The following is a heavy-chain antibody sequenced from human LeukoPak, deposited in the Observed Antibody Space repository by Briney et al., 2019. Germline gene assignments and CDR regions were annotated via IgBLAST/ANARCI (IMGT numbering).Heavy chain of an antibody. CDR2: IYYSGNT. D-gene: IGHD6-13*01. V-gene: IGHV4-39*01. CDR3: ARQGYSSSWYGIGY. CDR1: GGSINRSSYY. J-gene: IGHJ4*02. Sequence: SETLSLTCTVSGGSINRSSYYWGWIRQPPGKGLEWIGTIYYSGNTYYNPSLKSRVTISVDTSKSQFSLKLSSVTAADTAVYYCARQGYSSSWYGIGYWGQGTLVTVSS.